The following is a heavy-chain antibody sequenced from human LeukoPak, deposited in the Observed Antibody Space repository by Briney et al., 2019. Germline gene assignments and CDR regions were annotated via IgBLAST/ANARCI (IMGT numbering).Heavy chain of an antibody. CDR3: ARAPSAVAGMLDY. CDR1: GFSFSDYY. D-gene: IGHD6-19*01. Sequence: GGSLRLSCAASGFSFSDYYMSWIRQAPGKGLEWVSYITSSRSYTHYADSVKGRFTISRDNAKNSLYLQMNSLRAEDTAVYYCARAPSAVAGMLDYWGQGTLVTVSS. CDR2: ITSSRSYT. V-gene: IGHV3-11*06. J-gene: IGHJ4*02.